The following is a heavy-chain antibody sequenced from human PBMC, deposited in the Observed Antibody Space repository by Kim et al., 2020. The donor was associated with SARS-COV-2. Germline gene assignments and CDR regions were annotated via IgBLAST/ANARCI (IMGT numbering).Heavy chain of an antibody. D-gene: IGHD6-13*01. V-gene: IGHV3-21*05. Sequence: GGSLRLSCAASGFTFSSYSMNWVRQAPGKGLEWVSYISSSSSYIYYADSVKGRFTISRHNAKNSLYLQMNSLRVGDTAVYYCARDGGSIWYFGNYFDYWGQGTLVTVSS. CDR2: ISSSSSYI. CDR1: GFTFSSYS. J-gene: IGHJ4*02. CDR3: ARDGGSIWYFGNYFDY.